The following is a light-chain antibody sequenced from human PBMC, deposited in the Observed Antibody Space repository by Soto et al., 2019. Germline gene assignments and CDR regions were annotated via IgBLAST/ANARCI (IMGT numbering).Light chain of an antibody. Sequence: DIQMTQSPSTLSASVGDRVTITCRASQSISAWLAWYQQKPGKAPKLLIYDVSNLESGVPSRFSGSGSGTEFTLTINGLQPDDFATYYCQQYNTFWTFGQGTKVDIK. CDR3: QQYNTFWT. CDR1: QSISAW. J-gene: IGKJ1*01. CDR2: DVS. V-gene: IGKV1-5*01.